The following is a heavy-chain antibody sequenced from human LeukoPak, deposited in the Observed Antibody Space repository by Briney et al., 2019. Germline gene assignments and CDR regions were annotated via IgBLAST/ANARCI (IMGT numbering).Heavy chain of an antibody. CDR2: IYYSGST. CDR3: ASWSGSFLFDY. V-gene: IGHV4-59*01. D-gene: IGHD3-3*01. J-gene: IGHJ4*02. CDR1: GGSISNYY. Sequence: SETLSLTCTVSGGSISNYYWSWIRQPPGKGLEWIGYIYYSGSTNYNPSLKSRVTISVDTSKNQFSLKLSSVTAADTAVYYCASWSGSFLFDYWGQGTLVTVSS.